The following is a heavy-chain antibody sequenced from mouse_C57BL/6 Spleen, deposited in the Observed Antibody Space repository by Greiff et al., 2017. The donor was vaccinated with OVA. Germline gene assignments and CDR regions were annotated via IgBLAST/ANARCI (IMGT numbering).Heavy chain of an antibody. CDR3: AKEGYYGNSYYYAMDY. Sequence: QVQLKESGPGLVQPSQSLSITCTVSGFSLTSYGVHWVRQSPGKGLEWLGVIWRGGSAAYNAAFMSRLSITTDNSKSQVFFKMNSLQADDTAIYYCAKEGYYGNSYYYAMDYWGQGTSVTVSS. CDR2: IWRGGSA. CDR1: GFSLTSYG. D-gene: IGHD2-1*01. J-gene: IGHJ4*01. V-gene: IGHV2-5*01.